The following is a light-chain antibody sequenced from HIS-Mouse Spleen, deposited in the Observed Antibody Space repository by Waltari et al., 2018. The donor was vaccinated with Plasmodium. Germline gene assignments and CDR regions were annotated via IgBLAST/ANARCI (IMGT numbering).Light chain of an antibody. CDR3: LQDYNYSYT. V-gene: IGKV1-6*01. CDR1: QCIRND. J-gene: IGKJ2*01. CDR2: AAS. Sequence: IQMTQSPSTLSASVGDRVTLTCRASQCIRNDLGWYQQKPGKAPKLLISAASSLHSGIPARFSGSGSGTEFTLTISSLQPEDFATYYCLQDYNYSYTFGQGTKLEIK.